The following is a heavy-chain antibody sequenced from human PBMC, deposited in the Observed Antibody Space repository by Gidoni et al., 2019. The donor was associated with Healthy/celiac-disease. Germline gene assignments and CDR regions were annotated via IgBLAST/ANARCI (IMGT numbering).Heavy chain of an antibody. V-gene: IGHV1-2*02. Sequence: QVQLVQSGAEVKKPGASVKVSRKASGYTFTGSYMHWVRQAPGQGLEWMGWINPNSGGTNYAQKFQGRVTMTRDTSISTAYMELSRLRSDDTAVYYCAREGILWFGEPEREFDYWGQGTLVTVSS. J-gene: IGHJ4*02. CDR3: AREGILWFGEPEREFDY. D-gene: IGHD3-10*01. CDR1: GYTFTGSY. CDR2: INPNSGGT.